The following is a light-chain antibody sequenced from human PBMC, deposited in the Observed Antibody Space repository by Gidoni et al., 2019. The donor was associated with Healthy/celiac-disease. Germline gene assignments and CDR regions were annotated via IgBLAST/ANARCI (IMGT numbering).Light chain of an antibody. Sequence: DLHMTQSPSSLSASVGDRVTITCRASQSISSYLNWYQQKPGKAPKLLIYAASSLQSGVPSRFSGSGSGTDFTLTISSLQPEDFATYYCQQSYSTPYTFXQXTKLEIK. CDR2: AAS. V-gene: IGKV1-39*01. CDR1: QSISSY. CDR3: QQSYSTPYT. J-gene: IGKJ2*01.